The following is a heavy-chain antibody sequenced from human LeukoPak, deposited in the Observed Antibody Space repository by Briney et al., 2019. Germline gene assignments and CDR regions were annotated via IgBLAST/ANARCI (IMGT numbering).Heavy chain of an antibody. CDR2: IYYSGST. CDR3: ARQGDIAAAGPPP. D-gene: IGHD6-13*01. J-gene: IGHJ5*02. Sequence: PSETLSLTCTVSGGSISSSSYYWGWIRQPPGKGLEWIGSIYYSGSTYYNPSLKSRVTISVDTSKNQFSLKLSSVTAADTAVYYRARQGDIAAAGPPPWGQGTLVTVSS. V-gene: IGHV4-39*01. CDR1: GGSISSSSYY.